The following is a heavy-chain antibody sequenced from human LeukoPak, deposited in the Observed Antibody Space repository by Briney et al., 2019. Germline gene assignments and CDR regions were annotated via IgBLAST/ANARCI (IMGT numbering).Heavy chain of an antibody. Sequence: GASVKVSCKASGYTFTSYYMHWVRQAPGQGLEWMGIINPSGGSTSYAQKLQGRVTMTRDTSTSTVYMELSSLRSEDTAVYYCATHLLDYYDSSGYLDYWGQGTLVTVSS. CDR1: GYTFTSYY. V-gene: IGHV1-46*01. J-gene: IGHJ4*02. CDR3: ATHLLDYYDSSGYLDY. D-gene: IGHD3-22*01. CDR2: INPSGGST.